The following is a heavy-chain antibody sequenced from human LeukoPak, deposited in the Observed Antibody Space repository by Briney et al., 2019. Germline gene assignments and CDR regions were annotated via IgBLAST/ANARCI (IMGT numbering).Heavy chain of an antibody. CDR1: GFTFSSYA. J-gene: IGHJ4*02. CDR3: ARELFGSGSCSDY. V-gene: IGHV3-33*01. CDR2: VWHDGSNR. Sequence: PGTSLRHSCTAPGFTFSSYAIHWIRQAPGKGLEWVALVWHDGSNRYYSEAVKGRFTISRDNSKNTVYLQINSLRAEDTTVYYCARELFGSGSCSDYWGQGTRVTVSS. D-gene: IGHD3-10*01.